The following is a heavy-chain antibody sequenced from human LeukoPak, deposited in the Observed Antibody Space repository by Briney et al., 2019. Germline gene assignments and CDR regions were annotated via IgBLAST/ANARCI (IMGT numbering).Heavy chain of an antibody. CDR1: GGSISSGSYY. J-gene: IGHJ1*01. CDR2: IYTSGST. D-gene: IGHD4-17*01. Sequence: SQTLSLTCTVSGGSISSGSYYWSWIRQPAGKGLEWIVRIYTSGSTNYNPSLKSRVTISVDTSKNQFSLKLSSVTAADTAVYYCARGMRIGTAYGDPRAEYFQHWGQGTLVTVSS. V-gene: IGHV4-61*02. CDR3: ARGMRIGTAYGDPRAEYFQH.